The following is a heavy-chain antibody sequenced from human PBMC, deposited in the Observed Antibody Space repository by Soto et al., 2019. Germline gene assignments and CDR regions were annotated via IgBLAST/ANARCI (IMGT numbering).Heavy chain of an antibody. CDR2: ISGSGLNK. CDR3: AKNQGVELVPLATVDWFDP. J-gene: IGHJ5*02. Sequence: PGGSLRLSCAASGFTFENFGMSWVRQAPGKGLEWISSISGSGLNKYYADSVKGWFTISRDNSKNTVYLELSNLRAEDTAVYHCAKNQGVELVPLATVDWFDPWGQGSVVTVSS. D-gene: IGHD1-26*01. CDR1: GFTFENFG. V-gene: IGHV3-23*01.